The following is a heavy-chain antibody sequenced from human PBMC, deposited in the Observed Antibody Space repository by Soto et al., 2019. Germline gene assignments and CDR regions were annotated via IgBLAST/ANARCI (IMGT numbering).Heavy chain of an antibody. V-gene: IGHV1-18*01. CDR1: GYTFTSYG. J-gene: IGHJ5*02. Sequence: QVQLVQSGAEVKKPGASVKVSCKASGYTFTSYGISWVRQAPGQGLEGMGWISAYNGNTNYAQKLQGRVTMTTDTSTSTAYMELRSLRSVDTAVYYCARDLAGGNSGIWFDPWGKGPLVTVSS. CDR3: ARDLAGGNSGIWFDP. D-gene: IGHD2-21*02. CDR2: ISAYNGNT.